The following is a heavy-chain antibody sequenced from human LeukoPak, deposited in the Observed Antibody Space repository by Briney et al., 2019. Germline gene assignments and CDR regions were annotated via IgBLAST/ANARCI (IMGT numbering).Heavy chain of an antibody. D-gene: IGHD5-12*01. CDR3: ARSAFSGFDI. Sequence: PSETLSLTCIMSGASINTFDWSWIRQPAGRGLEWIWRFYASGTTYYNPALNSRAAVSIDTSKNIFSLKLTSVTAADTAVYYCARSAFSGFDIWGRGTMVTVSS. V-gene: IGHV4-4*07. CDR2: FYASGTT. CDR1: GASINTFD. J-gene: IGHJ3*02.